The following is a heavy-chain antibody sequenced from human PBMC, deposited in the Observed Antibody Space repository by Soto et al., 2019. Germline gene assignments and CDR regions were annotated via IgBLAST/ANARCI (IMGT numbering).Heavy chain of an antibody. V-gene: IGHV4-59*01. D-gene: IGHD6-13*01. CDR1: GGSISSYY. J-gene: IGHJ6*02. CDR3: ARVMGWASRAAAGEYYNYGMDV. Sequence: SETLSLTCTVSGGSISSYYWSWIRQPPGKGLEWIGYIYYSGSTNYNPSLKSRVTISVDTSKNRFSLKLGSVTAADTAVYYCARVMGWASRAAAGEYYNYGMDVWGQGTTVTVSS. CDR2: IYYSGST.